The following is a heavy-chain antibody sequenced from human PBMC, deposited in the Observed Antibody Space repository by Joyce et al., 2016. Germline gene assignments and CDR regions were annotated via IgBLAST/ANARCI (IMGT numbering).Heavy chain of an antibody. CDR2: ISVTNGNT. V-gene: IGHV1-18*01. J-gene: IGHJ5*02. Sequence: QIHLVQSGAEVKKPGASVKVSCKASGYTFSSYGISWVRQAPGQGLEWMGWISVTNGNTNYSQTLQGRVTMTTDTATSLRSDDTAVYYCTRFPISQWLVTSLWFDPWGQGTLVIVSS. CDR3: TRFPISQWLVTSLWFDP. CDR1: GYTFSSYG. D-gene: IGHD6-19*01.